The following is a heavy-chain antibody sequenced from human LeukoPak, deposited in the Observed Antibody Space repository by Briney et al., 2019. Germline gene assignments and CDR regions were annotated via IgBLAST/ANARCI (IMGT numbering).Heavy chain of an antibody. J-gene: IGHJ4*02. CDR1: GATFTICA. Sequence: SVTLSFTASGATFTICAISWVRHAPRQGLEWMGRIIPILGIATYAQKFQGRVTITADKSTSTAYMELCSLRSEDTAVYYCARDYIRGGGSFDYWGQGTLVTVSS. CDR3: ARDYIRGGGSFDY. D-gene: IGHD3-16*01. V-gene: IGHV1-69*04. CDR2: IIPILGIA.